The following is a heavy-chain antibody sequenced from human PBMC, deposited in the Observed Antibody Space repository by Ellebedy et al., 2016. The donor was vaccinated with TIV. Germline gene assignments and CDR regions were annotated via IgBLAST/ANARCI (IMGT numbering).Heavy chain of an antibody. V-gene: IGHV1-2*04. CDR2: INPNSGGT. Sequence: ASVKVSXKASGGTFSSYAISWVRQAPGQGLEWMGWINPNSGGTNYAQKFQGWVTMTRDTSISTAYMELSRLRSDDTAVYYCARDVFGGTATFDYWGKGTLVTVSS. CDR3: ARDVFGGTATFDY. D-gene: IGHD1/OR15-1a*01. J-gene: IGHJ4*02. CDR1: GGTFSSYA.